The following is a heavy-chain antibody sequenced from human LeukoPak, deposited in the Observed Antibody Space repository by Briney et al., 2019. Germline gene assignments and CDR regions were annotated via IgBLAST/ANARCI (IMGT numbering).Heavy chain of an antibody. D-gene: IGHD3-10*02. CDR2: MYSGGDT. Sequence: PGGSLRLSCAASGFTVSSNYMSWVRQAPGKGLEWVSVMYSGGDTYYADSVKGRFTISRDNAKNSLYLQMNSLRAEDTAVYYCAELGITMTGGVWGKGTTVTISS. V-gene: IGHV3-66*01. CDR3: AELGITMTGGV. CDR1: GFTVSSNY. J-gene: IGHJ6*04.